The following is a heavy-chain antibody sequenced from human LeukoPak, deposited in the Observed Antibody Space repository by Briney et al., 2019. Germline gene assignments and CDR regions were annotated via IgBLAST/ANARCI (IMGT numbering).Heavy chain of an antibody. D-gene: IGHD3-22*01. Sequence: QAGGSLRLSCAASGFTFDDYAMHWVRQAPGKGLEWVSGISWNSGSIGYADSVKGRFTISRDNAKNSLYLQMNSLRAEDTALYYCARRYCDSSGYPGAFDIWGQGTMVTVSS. J-gene: IGHJ3*02. CDR1: GFTFDDYA. V-gene: IGHV3-9*01. CDR2: ISWNSGSI. CDR3: ARRYCDSSGYPGAFDI.